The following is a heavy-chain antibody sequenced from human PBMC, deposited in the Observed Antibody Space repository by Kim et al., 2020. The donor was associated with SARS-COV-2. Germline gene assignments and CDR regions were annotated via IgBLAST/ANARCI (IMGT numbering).Heavy chain of an antibody. D-gene: IGHD1-26*01. J-gene: IGHJ5*02. Sequence: SETLSLTCGVSGGSISSGTWWSWVRQPPGKGLEWIGEISHSGNTNYNPSLRSRVIISLDKSKNQFSLSLNFVTAADTAVYYCARLDSDIGGYYWFDPWGQGTLVTVSS. V-gene: IGHV4-4*02. CDR2: ISHSGNT. CDR1: GGSISSGTW. CDR3: ARLDSDIGGYYWFDP.